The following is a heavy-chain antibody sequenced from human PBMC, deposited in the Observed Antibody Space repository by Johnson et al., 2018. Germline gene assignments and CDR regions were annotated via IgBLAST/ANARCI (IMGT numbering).Heavy chain of an antibody. Sequence: QVQLVESGGGVAQPGRSLRLSCAASGFTFSSNGMHWVRQAPGKGLAWVAVIWYDGRNNYYADSVKGRFIIARDNSKNTLYLEMNSLTAEYTAIYYGARDGSYLRTYGDALDIGGQGTMVTVSS. D-gene: IGHD1-26*01. CDR3: ARDGSYLRTYGDALDI. CDR1: GFTFSSNG. V-gene: IGHV3-33*01. CDR2: IWYDGRNN. J-gene: IGHJ3*02.